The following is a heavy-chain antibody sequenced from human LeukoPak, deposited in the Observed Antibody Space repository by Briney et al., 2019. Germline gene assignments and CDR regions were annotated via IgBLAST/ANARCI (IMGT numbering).Heavy chain of an antibody. D-gene: IGHD2-15*01. CDR1: GRSFSGYY. J-gene: IGHJ5*02. V-gene: IGHV4-34*01. CDR3: ARAVIVVAAATQRNWFDP. CDR2: INHSGIT. Sequence: SETLSLTCAVYGRSFSGYYWTWIRQTPGRGLEWIGEINHSGITDYNPSLRSRVTISVDTSKNQFSLKLSSVTAADTAIYYCARAVIVVAAATQRNWFDPWGQGTLVTVSS.